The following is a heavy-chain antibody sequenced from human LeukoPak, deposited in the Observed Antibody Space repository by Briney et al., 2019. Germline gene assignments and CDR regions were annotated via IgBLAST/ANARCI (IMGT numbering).Heavy chain of an antibody. CDR1: GFTFSSYD. D-gene: IGHD1-26*01. J-gene: IGHJ2*01. Sequence: GGSLRLSCAASGFTFSSYDMHWVRQVTGKGLEWVSGIGTAGDTYYLGSVKGRFTISRENAQNSFFLQMNSLRAGDTAVYYCARARSPTLGYFDLWGRGTLVTVSS. CDR3: ARARSPTLGYFDL. V-gene: IGHV3-13*01. CDR2: IGTAGDT.